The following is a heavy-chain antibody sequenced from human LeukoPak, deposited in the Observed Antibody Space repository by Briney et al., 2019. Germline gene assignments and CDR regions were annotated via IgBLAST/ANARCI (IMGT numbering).Heavy chain of an antibody. V-gene: IGHV1-2*02. D-gene: IGHD6-13*01. CDR1: GYTFTGYY. J-gene: IGHJ4*02. Sequence: ASGKVSCKASGYTFTGYYMHWVRQPPGQGLEWMGWINPNSGGTNYEQKFQGRVTMTRDTSISTAYMELSRLRSDDTAVYYCARLYSSSWYNWGQGTLVTVSS. CDR2: INPNSGGT. CDR3: ARLYSSSWYN.